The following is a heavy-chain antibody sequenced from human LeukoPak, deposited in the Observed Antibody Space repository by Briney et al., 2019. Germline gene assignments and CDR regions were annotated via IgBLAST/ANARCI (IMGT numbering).Heavy chain of an antibody. D-gene: IGHD3-10*01. J-gene: IGHJ5*02. CDR2: IEIKRYNYAT. CDR1: GFTFSDSS. V-gene: IGHV3-73*01. Sequence: GGSLRLSCAASGFTFSDSSIHWVRRASGKGLEWIGRIEIKRYNYATAYTASMEGRFTISRDDSKNTAYLQMNSLRPEDTAVYYCAKDRSSKNYYGSGSSGFDPWGQGTLVTVSS. CDR3: AKDRSSKNYYGSGSSGFDP.